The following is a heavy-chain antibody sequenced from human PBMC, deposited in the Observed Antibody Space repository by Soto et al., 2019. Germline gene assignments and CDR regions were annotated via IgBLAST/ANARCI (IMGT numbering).Heavy chain of an antibody. CDR1: GFTFDDYA. CDR2: ISWNSGSI. D-gene: IGHD2-2*01. CDR3: AKDTRPYCSSTSCPEYGMDV. Sequence: GGSLRLSCAASGFTFDDYAMHWVRQAPGKGLEWVSGISWNSGSIGYADSVKGRFTISRDNAKNSLYLQMNSLRAEDTALYYCAKDTRPYCSSTSCPEYGMDVWGQGTTVTVSS. J-gene: IGHJ6*02. V-gene: IGHV3-9*01.